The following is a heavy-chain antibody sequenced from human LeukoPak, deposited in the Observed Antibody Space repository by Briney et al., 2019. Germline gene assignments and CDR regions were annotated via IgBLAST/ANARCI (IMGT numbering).Heavy chain of an antibody. Sequence: SETLSLTCTVSGGSISISHYNWAWIRQPPGRGLEWIAAIHYSGSTYYNPSLVSRVTISVDTSKNQFSLKLSSLTATDTAVYYCARLPTGYPNWFDTWGQGTLVTVSS. CDR2: IHYSGST. J-gene: IGHJ5*02. D-gene: IGHD3-9*01. CDR1: GGSISISHYN. V-gene: IGHV4-39*01. CDR3: ARLPTGYPNWFDT.